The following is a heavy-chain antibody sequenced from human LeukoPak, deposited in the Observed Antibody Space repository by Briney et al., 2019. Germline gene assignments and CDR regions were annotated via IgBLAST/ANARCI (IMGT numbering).Heavy chain of an antibody. CDR1: GYTFTGYY. CDR3: ASAPMGDLRPFDY. CDR2: INPNSGGT. V-gene: IGHV1-2*02. D-gene: IGHD2-21*02. J-gene: IGHJ4*02. Sequence: ASVKVSCKASGYTFTGYYMHWVRQAPGQGLEWMGWINPNSGGTNYAQKFQGRVTMTRDTSISTAYMELSRLRSDDTAAYYCASAPMGDLRPFDYWGQGTLVTVSS.